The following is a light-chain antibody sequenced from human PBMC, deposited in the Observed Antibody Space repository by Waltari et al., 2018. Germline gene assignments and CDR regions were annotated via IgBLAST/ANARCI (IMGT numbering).Light chain of an antibody. J-gene: IGLJ3*02. V-gene: IGLV2-11*01. CDR3: CSFAGSYTWV. Sequence: QSALTQPRSVSRSPGQSVTISCTGTSSDVGGSTHVSWYQQHPGEAPKLIFYDVTKRPSGVPDRFSGSKSGNTASLTISGLQAEDEADYYCCSFAGSYTWVFGGGTKVTVL. CDR2: DVT. CDR1: SSDVGGSTH.